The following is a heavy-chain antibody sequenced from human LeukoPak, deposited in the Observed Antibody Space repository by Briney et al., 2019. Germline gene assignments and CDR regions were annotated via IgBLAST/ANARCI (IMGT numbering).Heavy chain of an antibody. Sequence: SETLSLTCTTSAGSIGNYYWTWIRQPPGKGLEWIGYTYNSGSTDYSPSLKSRVTISVDASKSQFSLKLSSVSAADTAVYYCARHVRYYGLDVWGQGTTVTVSS. CDR1: AGSIGNYY. CDR2: TYNSGST. V-gene: IGHV4-59*08. D-gene: IGHD6-6*01. CDR3: ARHVRYYGLDV. J-gene: IGHJ6*02.